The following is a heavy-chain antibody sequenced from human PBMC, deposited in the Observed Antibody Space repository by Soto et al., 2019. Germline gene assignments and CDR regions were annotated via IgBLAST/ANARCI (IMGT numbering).Heavy chain of an antibody. CDR3: ARDRGYPDSFDI. CDR2: INSDGSTI. Sequence: GGSLRLSCAASGFNFGPFWMHWVRQVPGKGLEWVSHINSDGSTIVYADSVKGRFTISRDNAKSTLFLQMNSLRVEDTAVYYCARDRGYPDSFDIWGQGTMVTV. CDR1: GFNFGPFW. D-gene: IGHD3-10*01. J-gene: IGHJ3*02. V-gene: IGHV3-74*01.